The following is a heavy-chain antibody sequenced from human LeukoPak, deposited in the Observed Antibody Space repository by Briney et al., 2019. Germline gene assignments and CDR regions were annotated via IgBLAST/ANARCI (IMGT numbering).Heavy chain of an antibody. D-gene: IGHD2-21*01. J-gene: IGHJ6*03. CDR2: IYTSGST. CDR3: ARGRLVWYYYYMDV. V-gene: IGHV4-61*02. Sequence: PSETLSLTCTVSSGSISSSNYYWSWIRQPAGKGLEWIGRIYTSGSTNYNPSLKSRVTISVDTSKNEFSLKLSSVTAADTAVYYCARGRLVWYYYYMDVWGKGTTVTIS. CDR1: SGSISSSNYY.